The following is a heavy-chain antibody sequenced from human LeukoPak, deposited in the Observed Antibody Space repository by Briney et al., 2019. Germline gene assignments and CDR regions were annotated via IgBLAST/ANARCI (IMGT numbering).Heavy chain of an antibody. CDR2: ISYIGTT. CDR3: VIGVGWQPDY. J-gene: IGHJ4*02. CDR1: GDSIGSHY. V-gene: IGHV4-59*11. Sequence: PSETLSLTCTVSGDSIGSHYWSWIRQPPGMGLEWIGYISYIGTTNYNPSLKSRVTISVDTSKNQFSLQLRSVTAADTAVYYCVIGVGWQPDYWGQGTLVTVSS. D-gene: IGHD2-15*01.